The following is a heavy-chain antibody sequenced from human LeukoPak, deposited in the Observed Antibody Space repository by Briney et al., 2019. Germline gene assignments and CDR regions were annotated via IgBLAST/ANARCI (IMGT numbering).Heavy chain of an antibody. CDR1: GFTPSDYY. J-gene: IGHJ4*02. Sequence: PGGSLRLSCAASGFTPSDYYMGWVRQAPGKGLEWVGRSRDKTNTYSTEYAASVKGRFIISRDDSKNSQSLQMNSLKIEDTAVYYCARLRGNYPDYWGQGTLVTVSS. CDR3: ARLRGNYPDY. V-gene: IGHV3-72*01. D-gene: IGHD1-7*01. CDR2: SRDKTNTYST.